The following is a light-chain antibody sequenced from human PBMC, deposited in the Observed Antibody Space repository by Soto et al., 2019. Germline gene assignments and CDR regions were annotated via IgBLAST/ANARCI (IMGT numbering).Light chain of an antibody. CDR3: CSYAGSSTYV. J-gene: IGLJ1*01. V-gene: IGLV2-23*01. Sequence: QSALTQPASVSGSPGQSITISCTGTGSDVGGYNFVAWYQQYPGKAPKVMIYEGSQRPSGVSTRFSGSRSGNTASLTISGLQPEDEADYYCCSYAGSSTYVFGTGTKLTVL. CDR2: EGS. CDR1: GSDVGGYNF.